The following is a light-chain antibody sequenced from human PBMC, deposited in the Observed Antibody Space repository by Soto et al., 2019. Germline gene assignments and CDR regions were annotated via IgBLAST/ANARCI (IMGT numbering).Light chain of an antibody. CDR1: SSDVGGYNY. J-gene: IGLJ2*01. CDR3: SSYTSSSTPYVV. CDR2: DVS. Sequence: QSVLTQPASVSGSPGQSITISCTGTSSDVGGYNYVSWYQQHPGKAPKLMIYDVSNRPSGVSNRFSGSKSRNTASLTISGLQAEDEADYYCSSYTSSSTPYVVFGGGTKLTVL. V-gene: IGLV2-14*01.